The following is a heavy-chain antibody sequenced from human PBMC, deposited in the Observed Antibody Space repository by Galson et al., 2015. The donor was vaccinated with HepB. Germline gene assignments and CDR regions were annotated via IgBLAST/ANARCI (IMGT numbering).Heavy chain of an antibody. Sequence: SLRLSCAASGFTFSDYYMSWLRQAPGKGLEWVSYISSSSSYTNYADSVKGRFTISRDNAKNSLYLQMNSLRAEDTAVYYCARDRAYYYDVLYYGMDVWGQGTTVTVSS. CDR3: ARDRAYYYDVLYYGMDV. D-gene: IGHD3-22*01. V-gene: IGHV3-11*06. CDR1: GFTFSDYY. CDR2: ISSSSSYT. J-gene: IGHJ6*02.